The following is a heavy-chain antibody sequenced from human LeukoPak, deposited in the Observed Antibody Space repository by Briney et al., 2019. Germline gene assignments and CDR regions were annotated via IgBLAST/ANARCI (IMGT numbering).Heavy chain of an antibody. Sequence: KASETLSPTCTVSGGSNNSYYWSWIRQPPGKGLEWIGYTHPSGNTNYSPSLKSRVTISIDTSRNQFSLKLRSVTAADTAVYYCARKAPKKGWFDPWGQGTLVTVSS. CDR1: GGSNNSYY. J-gene: IGHJ5*02. CDR3: ARKAPKKGWFDP. CDR2: THPSGNT. V-gene: IGHV4-4*09.